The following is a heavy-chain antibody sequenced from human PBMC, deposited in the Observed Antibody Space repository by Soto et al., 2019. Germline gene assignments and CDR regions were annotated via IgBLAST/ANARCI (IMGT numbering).Heavy chain of an antibody. CDR2: INAGNGNT. V-gene: IGHV1-3*01. Sequence: GASVKVSCKASGYIFTSYGIHWVRQAPGQRLEWMGWINAGNGNTKYSQKLQGRVTIIRDTSANTVYMELSSLRSEDTAVYYCAREYDILTGYWALDAFDIWGQGTMVTVS. D-gene: IGHD3-9*01. CDR1: GYIFTSYG. J-gene: IGHJ3*02. CDR3: AREYDILTGYWALDAFDI.